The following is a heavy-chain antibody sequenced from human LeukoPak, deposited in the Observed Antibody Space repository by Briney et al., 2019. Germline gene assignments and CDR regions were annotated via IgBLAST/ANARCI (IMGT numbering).Heavy chain of an antibody. CDR1: GYTFTSYY. D-gene: IGHD3-9*01. Sequence: ASVKVSCKASGYTFTSYYMHWVRQAPGQGLEWMGIINPSGGSTSYAQKFQGRVTMTRDTSTSTVYMELSSLRSDDTAVYYCARGGTYYDILTGYYPDYWGQGTLVTVSS. CDR3: ARGGTYYDILTGYYPDY. V-gene: IGHV1-46*01. CDR2: INPSGGST. J-gene: IGHJ4*02.